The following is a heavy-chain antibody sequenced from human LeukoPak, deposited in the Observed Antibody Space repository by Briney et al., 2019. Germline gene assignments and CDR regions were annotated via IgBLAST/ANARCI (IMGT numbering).Heavy chain of an antibody. V-gene: IGHV3-74*01. CDR1: GNYW. J-gene: IGHJ5*02. CDR2: INSDGSWT. D-gene: IGHD6-19*01. CDR3: AREAGDSSGWYNWFDP. Sequence: GGSLRLSCAASGNYWMHWVRQAPGKGLVWVSHINSDGSWTSYADSVKGRFTISKDNAKNSLYLQMNSLRAEDTAVYYRAREAGDSSGWYNWFDPWGQGTLVTVSS.